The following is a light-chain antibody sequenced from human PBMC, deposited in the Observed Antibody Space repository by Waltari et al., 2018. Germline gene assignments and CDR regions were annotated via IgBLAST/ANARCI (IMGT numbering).Light chain of an antibody. CDR2: EVG. CDR3: CSYTGSRTPYV. CDR1: GSDVGGYTY. Sequence: QSALPQPASVSGSPGQSITIPCTGGGSDVGGYTYVSWYQQYPDKAPKLLIYEVGNRPSGVLNRFSGSKSGNTASLTISGLQAEDEADYYCCSYTGSRTPYVFGAGTKVTVL. J-gene: IGLJ1*01. V-gene: IGLV2-14*01.